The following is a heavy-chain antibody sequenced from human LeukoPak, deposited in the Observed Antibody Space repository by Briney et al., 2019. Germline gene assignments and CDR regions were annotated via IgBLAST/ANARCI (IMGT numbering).Heavy chain of an antibody. CDR3: ARDLYDFWSGYTSS. D-gene: IGHD3-3*01. Sequence: SQTLSLTCTVSGGSISSGSYYWSWIRQPAGKGLEWIGRIYTSGSTNYNPSLKSRVTISVDMSKNQFSLKLSSVTAADTAVYYCARDLYDFWSGYTSSWGQGTLVTVSS. CDR2: IYTSGST. V-gene: IGHV4-61*02. J-gene: IGHJ4*02. CDR1: GGSISSGSYY.